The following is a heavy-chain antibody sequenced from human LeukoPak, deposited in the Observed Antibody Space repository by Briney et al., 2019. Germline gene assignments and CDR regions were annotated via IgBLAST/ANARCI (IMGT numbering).Heavy chain of an antibody. V-gene: IGHV1-18*01. D-gene: IGHD2-21*01. CDR1: GYTFSTYG. CDR3: ARDCGNCGGAPDDTFDI. Sequence: ASVKVSCKAFGYTFSTYGISWVRQAPGQGLEWRGWISAYTGNTNYAQNVQGRVTMTTDTSTSTAYLELRSLRSDDTAVYYCARDCGNCGGAPDDTFDIWGQGTMVTVSS. CDR2: ISAYTGNT. J-gene: IGHJ3*02.